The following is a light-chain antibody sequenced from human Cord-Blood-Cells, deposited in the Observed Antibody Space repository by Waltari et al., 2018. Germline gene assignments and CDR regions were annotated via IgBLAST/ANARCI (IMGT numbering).Light chain of an antibody. V-gene: IGLV2-14*01. CDR1: SSDVGGYNY. J-gene: IGLJ3*02. Sequence: QSALTQPASVSGSPGQSITISCTGTSSDVGGYNYVSWYQQHPGKAPKLMIYDVSNRPPGVSNRCSGSKSGNTASLTISGRQAEDEADYYCSSYTSSSTWVFGGGTKLTVL. CDR3: SSYTSSSTWV. CDR2: DVS.